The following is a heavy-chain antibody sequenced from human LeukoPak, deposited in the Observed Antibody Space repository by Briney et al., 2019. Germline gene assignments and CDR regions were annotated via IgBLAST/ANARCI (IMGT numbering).Heavy chain of an antibody. CDR1: GFTVSSTY. V-gene: IGHV3-66*01. CDR2: IYSGGYT. CDR3: ARGRPAHYFDS. D-gene: IGHD6-6*01. J-gene: IGHJ4*02. Sequence: PGGSLRLSCAASGFTVSSTYLTWVRQAPGQGLEWLSVIYSGGYTYYADSLKGRFFSSRDISEDMVYLQMNSLSVEERAVYFCARGRPAHYFDSWGPGTLVTVS.